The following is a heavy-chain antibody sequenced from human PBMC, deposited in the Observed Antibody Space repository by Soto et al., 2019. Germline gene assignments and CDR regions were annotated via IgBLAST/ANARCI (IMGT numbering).Heavy chain of an antibody. CDR3: ARGGGGYQLLSNWFDP. CDR2: IIPIFGTA. J-gene: IGHJ5*02. CDR1: GGTFSSYA. Sequence: QVQLVQSGAEVKKPGSSVKVSCKASGGTFSSYAISWVRQAPGQGLEWMGGIIPIFGTANYAQKFQGRVTITADESTSTAYRERSSRRSEDTAVYYCARGGGGYQLLSNWFDPWGQGTLVTVSS. V-gene: IGHV1-69*01. D-gene: IGHD2-2*01.